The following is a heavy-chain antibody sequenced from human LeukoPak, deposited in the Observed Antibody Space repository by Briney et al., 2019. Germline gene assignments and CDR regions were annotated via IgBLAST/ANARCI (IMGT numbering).Heavy chain of an antibody. CDR3: ARHGKITVTTVWFDP. V-gene: IGHV4-39*01. CDR1: GGSISSSTYY. J-gene: IGHJ5*02. Sequence: PSETLSLTCTVSGGSISSSTYYWGWIRQPPGKGLEWIGNIYYSGSTYYNSSLKSRVTISVDTYKNQFSLKLSSVTAADTAVYYCARHGKITVTTVWFDPWGQGTLVTVSS. D-gene: IGHD4-17*01. CDR2: IYYSGST.